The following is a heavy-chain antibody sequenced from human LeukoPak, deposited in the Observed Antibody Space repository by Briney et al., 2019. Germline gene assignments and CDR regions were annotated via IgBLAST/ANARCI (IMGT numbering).Heavy chain of an antibody. V-gene: IGHV4-4*08. Sequence: SETLSLPCTVSGRSISIYYLPWVRQPPGKALEGMGYVYSSGSTNYTPTLNIRVTISLDTSKRQFYLRLYSVTVADTAVYYCAREGGSGSSYWLDPWGQGALVTVSS. J-gene: IGHJ5*02. CDR1: GRSISIYY. CDR2: VYSSGST. CDR3: AREGGSGSSYWLDP. D-gene: IGHD1-26*01.